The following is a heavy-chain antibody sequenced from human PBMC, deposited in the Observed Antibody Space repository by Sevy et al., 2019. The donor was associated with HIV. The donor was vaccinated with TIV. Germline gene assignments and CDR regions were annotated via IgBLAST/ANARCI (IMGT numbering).Heavy chain of an antibody. Sequence: GGSLRLSCAASGFTFDDYAMSWFRQAPGKGLEWVAFIERNSYEAYGGTTEYAASVKGRFIISRDDSKSIAYLQMNSLKTEDTAVYYCSRGLATADTPEYYFDYWGQGTLVTVSS. CDR2: IERNSYEAYGGTT. CDR3: SRGLATADTPEYYFDY. J-gene: IGHJ4*02. V-gene: IGHV3-49*03. D-gene: IGHD5-12*01. CDR1: GFTFDDYA.